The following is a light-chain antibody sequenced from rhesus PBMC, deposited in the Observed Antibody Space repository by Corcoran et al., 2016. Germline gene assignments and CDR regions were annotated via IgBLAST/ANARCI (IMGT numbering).Light chain of an antibody. J-gene: IGLJ6*01. CDR2: EVS. CDR3: CSYAGSYTLV. Sequence: QAALTQPRSVYGSPGQSVTISCTGTSSDIGGYNYGSWYQQHPGTAPKLMIYEVSKRPSGVSDRFSGSKSGNTASLTISGLQAEDEAHYYCCSYAGSYTLVFGSGTKLTVL. V-gene: IGLV2-32*01. CDR1: SSDIGGYNY.